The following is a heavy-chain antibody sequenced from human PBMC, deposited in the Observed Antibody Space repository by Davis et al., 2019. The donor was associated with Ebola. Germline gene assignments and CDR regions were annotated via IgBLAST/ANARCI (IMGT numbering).Heavy chain of an antibody. CDR3: TTDPIAAAGNDAFDI. Sequence: GESLKISCAASGFTFSNAWMSWVRQAPGKGLEWVGRIKSKTDGGTTDYAAPVKGRFTISRDDSKNTLYLQMNSLKTEDTAVYYCTTDPIAAAGNDAFDIWGQGTMVTVSS. V-gene: IGHV3-15*01. J-gene: IGHJ3*02. CDR2: IKSKTDGGTT. CDR1: GFTFSNAW. D-gene: IGHD6-13*01.